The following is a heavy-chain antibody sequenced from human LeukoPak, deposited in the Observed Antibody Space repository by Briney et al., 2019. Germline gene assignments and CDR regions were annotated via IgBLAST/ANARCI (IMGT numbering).Heavy chain of an antibody. J-gene: IGHJ4*02. D-gene: IGHD6-13*01. CDR3: ARDVEARISAAGTFDY. CDR1: GFTFSSYA. V-gene: IGHV3-23*01. CDR2: ISGLGGST. Sequence: AGSLTLSCAASGFTFSSYAMSWVRQAPGKGLEWVSVISGLGGSTYYADSVKGRFTISRDNSKNTLWLQMNSQRADDTAIYYCARDVEARISAAGTFDYWCQGPLVTVSS.